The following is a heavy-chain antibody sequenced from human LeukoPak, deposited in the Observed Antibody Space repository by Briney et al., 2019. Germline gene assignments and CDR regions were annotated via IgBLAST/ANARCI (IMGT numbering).Heavy chain of an antibody. CDR1: GGTFSSYA. V-gene: IGHV1-69*05. J-gene: IGHJ4*02. CDR2: IIPIFGTA. CDR3: ARDLPSSWRFDY. D-gene: IGHD6-13*01. Sequence: SVKVSCKASGGTFSSYAISWERQAPGQGLEWMGRIIPIFGTANYAQKFQGRVTITTDESTSTAYMELSSLRSEDTAVYYCARDLPSSWRFDYWGQGTLVTVSS.